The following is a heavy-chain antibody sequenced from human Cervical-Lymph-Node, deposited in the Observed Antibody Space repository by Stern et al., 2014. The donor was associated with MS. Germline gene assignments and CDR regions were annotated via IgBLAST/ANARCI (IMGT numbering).Heavy chain of an antibody. CDR2: IGTAGDT. V-gene: IGHV3-13*01. J-gene: IGHJ4*02. D-gene: IGHD3-22*01. Sequence: EVQLVESGGGLVQPGGSLRLSCAASGFTFSSYDMHWVRQATGKDLEWVSAIGTAGDTYYPGSVKGRFTISRENAKNSLYLQMNSLRAGDTAVYYCARGMGTAGYYYDYWGQGTLVTVSS. CDR3: ARGMGTAGYYYDY. CDR1: GFTFSSYD.